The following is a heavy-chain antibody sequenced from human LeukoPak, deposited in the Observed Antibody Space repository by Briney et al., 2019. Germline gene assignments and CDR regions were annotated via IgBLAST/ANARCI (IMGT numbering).Heavy chain of an antibody. Sequence: GGSLRLSCAASGFTLSSYEMSWVRQAPGKGLEWVSAISGSGGSTYYADSVKGRFTISRDNSKNTLYLQMNSLRAEDTAVYYCAKDRTTVYYFDYWGQGTLVTVSS. CDR3: AKDRTTVYYFDY. J-gene: IGHJ4*02. D-gene: IGHD4-17*01. CDR1: GFTLSSYE. V-gene: IGHV3-23*01. CDR2: ISGSGGST.